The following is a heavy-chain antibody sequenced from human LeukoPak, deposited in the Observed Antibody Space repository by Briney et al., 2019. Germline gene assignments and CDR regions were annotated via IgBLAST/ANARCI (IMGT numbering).Heavy chain of an antibody. CDR3: ARTVLGNYDILTAGYYYYGMDV. CDR1: GFTFSSYA. CDR2: ISGSGGST. D-gene: IGHD3-9*01. J-gene: IGHJ6*02. V-gene: IGHV3-23*01. Sequence: GGSLRLTCAASGFTFSSYAMSWVRQAPGKGLEWVSAISGSGGSTYYADSVKGRFTISRDNSKNTLYLQMNSLRAEDTAVYYCARTVLGNYDILTAGYYYYGMDVWGQGTTVPVSS.